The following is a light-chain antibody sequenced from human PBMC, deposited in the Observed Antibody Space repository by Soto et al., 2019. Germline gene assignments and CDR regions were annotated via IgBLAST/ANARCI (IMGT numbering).Light chain of an antibody. Sequence: DSQMTQSPSTLSASVGDRVTITCRASQSISSSLAWYQQKPGKAPKLLIYGASSLKSGAPSRFSGSGSGTEFTLTVSSLQTDDFATYYCQQYNSYSFTFGQGTKVDIK. CDR2: GAS. V-gene: IGKV1-5*01. J-gene: IGKJ1*01. CDR3: QQYNSYSFT. CDR1: QSISSS.